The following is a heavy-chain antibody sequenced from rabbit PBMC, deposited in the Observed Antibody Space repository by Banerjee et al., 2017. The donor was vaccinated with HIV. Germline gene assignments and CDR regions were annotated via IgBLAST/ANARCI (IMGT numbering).Heavy chain of an antibody. Sequence: QQLEESGGDLVKPGASLTLTCTASGFSFSSSYYMCWVRQAPGKGLEWIACINTSSGNTVYASWAKGRFTISRTSSTTVTLQMTSLTAADTATYFCAINTPHYGGYGGYGYAALDLWGQGTLVTVS. D-gene: IGHD6-1*01. CDR1: GFSFSSSYY. V-gene: IGHV1S40*01. J-gene: IGHJ6*01. CDR3: AINTPHYGGYGGYGYAALDL. CDR2: INTSSGNT.